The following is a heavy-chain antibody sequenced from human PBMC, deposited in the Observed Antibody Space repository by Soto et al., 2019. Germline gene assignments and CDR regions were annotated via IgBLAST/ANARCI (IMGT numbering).Heavy chain of an antibody. Sequence: QVQLVQSGAEVKKPGSSVKVSCEAFGGTSHTYTINWVRQAPGQGLEWIGQFIPKYDSVNYAQSFQGRVTISADKSTNTAYMELSSLRSEDTALYYCATWRSYSGSYCFDYWGQGTLVSVSS. CDR2: FIPKYDSV. D-gene: IGHD1-26*01. CDR1: GGTSHTYT. J-gene: IGHJ4*02. CDR3: ATWRSYSGSYCFDY. V-gene: IGHV1-69*06.